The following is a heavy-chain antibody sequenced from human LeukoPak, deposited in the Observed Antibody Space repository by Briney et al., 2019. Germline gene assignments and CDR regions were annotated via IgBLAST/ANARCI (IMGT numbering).Heavy chain of an antibody. J-gene: IGHJ5*02. D-gene: IGHD3-3*01. CDR1: GFTFHTSA. CDR2: IVLGSGNT. Sequence: SVEVSCKASGFTFHTSAMQWVRQARGQRLEWIGWIVLGSGNTVYSHKFHDRVIITRDMSTSTVYMELDSLGSEDTAVYYCAAQRGASLHDFWSTRLFDPWGQGTLVTVSS. V-gene: IGHV1-58*02. CDR3: AAQRGASLHDFWSTRLFDP.